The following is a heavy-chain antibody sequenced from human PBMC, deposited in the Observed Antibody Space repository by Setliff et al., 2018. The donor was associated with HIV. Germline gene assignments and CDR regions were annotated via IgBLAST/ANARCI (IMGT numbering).Heavy chain of an antibody. CDR1: GYTFTSYG. Sequence: ASVKVSCKASGYTFTSYGISWVRQAPGQGLEWMGWISGYNGNTNFAQKLQGRVTMTTDTSTSTAYMGLRSLRSDDTAVYYCARDRLNVYSSGWGVCYWGQGTLVTAPQ. CDR2: ISGYNGNT. CDR3: ARDRLNVYSSGWGVCY. J-gene: IGHJ4*02. V-gene: IGHV1-18*01. D-gene: IGHD6-25*01.